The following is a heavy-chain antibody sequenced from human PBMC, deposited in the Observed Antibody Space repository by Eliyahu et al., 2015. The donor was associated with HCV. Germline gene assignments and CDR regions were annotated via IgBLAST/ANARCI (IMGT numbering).Heavy chain of an antibody. CDR2: IWYDGSNK. V-gene: IGHV3-33*01. Sequence: QVQLVESGGGVVQPGRSLRLSCAASGFXFSSYGMHXVRQAPGKGLEWVAVIWYDGSNKYYADSVKGRFTISRDNSKNTLYLQMNSLRAEDTAVYYCARGLSGPDAFDIWGQGTMVTVSS. CDR3: ARGLSGPDAFDI. CDR1: GFXFSSYG. D-gene: IGHD5-12*01. J-gene: IGHJ3*02.